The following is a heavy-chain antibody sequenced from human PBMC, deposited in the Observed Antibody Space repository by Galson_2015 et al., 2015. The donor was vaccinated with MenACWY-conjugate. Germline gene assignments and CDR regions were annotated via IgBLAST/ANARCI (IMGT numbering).Heavy chain of an antibody. CDR3: ARNLAVAGKYGGYYYGMDV. D-gene: IGHD6-19*01. J-gene: IGHJ6*02. CDR1: GDSVSSHSAA. V-gene: IGHV6-1*01. Sequence: CAISGDSVSSHSAAWNWIRQSPSRGLEWLGRTYYRSKWYNDYAVSVKSRITINPDTSKNQFSLQLNSVTPEDTAVYYCARNLAVAGKYGGYYYGMDVWGQGTTVTVSS. CDR2: TYYRSKWYN.